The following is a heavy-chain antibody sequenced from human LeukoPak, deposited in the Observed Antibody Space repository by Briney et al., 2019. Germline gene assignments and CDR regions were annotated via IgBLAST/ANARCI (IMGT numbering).Heavy chain of an antibody. CDR1: GYRFTNYR. D-gene: IGHD3-22*01. Sequence: GEPLKISCRGSGYRFTNYRIAWVRQMPGKGLEWMGIIYTGDSETTYSLSFQGLVTISADKSINTAYLQWSSLKTSDTAMYYCARLDEDFYYDGSGYYFWGQGTLVTVSS. CDR2: IYTGDSET. J-gene: IGHJ4*02. CDR3: ARLDEDFYYDGSGYYF. V-gene: IGHV5-51*01.